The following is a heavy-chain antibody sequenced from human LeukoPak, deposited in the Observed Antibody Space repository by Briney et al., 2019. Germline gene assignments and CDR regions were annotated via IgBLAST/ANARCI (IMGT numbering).Heavy chain of an antibody. J-gene: IGHJ4*02. D-gene: IGHD2-15*01. V-gene: IGHV1-46*01. CDR3: TREVAAPYRFDD. Sequence: ASVKVSCKASGNSFTNYNMHWVRLAPGRGLEWMGIITPSDGATNYAQKFQGRVTMTRDTSTSAVYMELSSLKSEDTAVYYCTREVAAPYRFDDWGPGTLVTVSS. CDR1: GNSFTNYN. CDR2: ITPSDGAT.